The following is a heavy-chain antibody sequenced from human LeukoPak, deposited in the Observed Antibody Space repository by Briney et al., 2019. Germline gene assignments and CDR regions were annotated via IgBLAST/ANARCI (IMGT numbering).Heavy chain of an antibody. CDR1: GFTFSNFW. CDR2: INTDGSTT. J-gene: IGHJ4*02. V-gene: IGHV3-74*01. CDR3: TKDLTGYYDY. Sequence: GGSLRLSCAVSGFTFSNFWMHWARQAPGKGLVWVSRINTDGSTTTYADSVKGRFTISRDNAKNTLYLQMNSLRAEDTAIYYCTKDLTGYYDYWGQGTLVSVSS. D-gene: IGHD3-9*01.